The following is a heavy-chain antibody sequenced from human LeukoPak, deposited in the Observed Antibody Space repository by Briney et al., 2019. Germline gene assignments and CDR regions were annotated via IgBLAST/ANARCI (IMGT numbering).Heavy chain of an antibody. CDR1: GFTFSSYG. CDR3: ARATYYYDSSGYYPLRY. J-gene: IGHJ4*02. D-gene: IGHD3-22*01. CDR2: IWYDGSNK. Sequence: GGSLRLSCAASGFTFSSYGMPWVRQAPGKGLEWVAVIWYDGSNKYYADSVKGRFTISRDNSKNTLYLQMNSLRAEDTAVYYCARATYYYDSSGYYPLRYWGQGTLVTVSS. V-gene: IGHV3-33*01.